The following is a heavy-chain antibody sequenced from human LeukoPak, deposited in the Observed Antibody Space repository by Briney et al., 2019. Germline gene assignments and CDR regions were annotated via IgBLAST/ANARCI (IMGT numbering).Heavy chain of an antibody. CDR1: GFTFSDSY. CDR3: AKDRGEGYCSSTSCWETFGIFDY. V-gene: IGHV3-11*04. J-gene: IGHJ4*02. Sequence: PGGSLRLSCAASGFTFSDSYMTWVRQAPGKGVEWVAYISGSGHDINYSDSVKGRFTISRDNAKNSLYLQMSSLRVEDTAVYYCAKDRGEGYCSSTSCWETFGIFDYWGQGTLVTVSS. D-gene: IGHD2-2*01. CDR2: ISGSGHDI.